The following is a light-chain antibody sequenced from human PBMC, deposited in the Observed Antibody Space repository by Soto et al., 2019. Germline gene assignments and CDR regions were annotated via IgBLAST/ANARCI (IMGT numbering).Light chain of an antibody. CDR1: QSVSSN. J-gene: IGKJ5*01. CDR2: DVS. Sequence: EIGMTQSPATLSVAPVESATLSCSASQSVSSNLAWYQQKPGQAPRLLIYDVSTRATGIPARFSGSGSGTEFTLTISSLQSEDFAVYYCQQYNNWPAITFGQGTRLEIK. V-gene: IGKV3D-15*01. CDR3: QQYNNWPAIT.